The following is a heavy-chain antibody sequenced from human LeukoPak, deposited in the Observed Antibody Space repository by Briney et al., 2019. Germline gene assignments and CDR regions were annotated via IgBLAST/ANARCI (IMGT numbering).Heavy chain of an antibody. CDR3: ARARDDSSGYTFDY. J-gene: IGHJ4*02. CDR1: VGAQSSSCYY. CDR2: IYYSGST. V-gene: IGHV4-39*07. D-gene: IGHD3-22*01. Sequence: SETVSLTFTFTVGAQSSSCYYWCWIGHPPGKGLERPRSIYYSGSTNYNPSLKSRVTISVDTSKNQFSLKLSSVTAADTAVYYCARARDDSSGYTFDYWGQGSLVNVSS.